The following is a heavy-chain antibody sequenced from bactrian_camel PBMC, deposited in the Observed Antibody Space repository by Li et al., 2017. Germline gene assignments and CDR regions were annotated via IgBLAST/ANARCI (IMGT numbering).Heavy chain of an antibody. J-gene: IGHJ4*01. Sequence: VQLVESGGGLVQPGGSLRLSCAASGFTFSSYWMYWVRQAPGKGLEWVSIISGGGTTYYADSVKGRFTVSKDNAKNMLYLEMSNLNPEDTDLYYCAAVQPETLVYDWSDPSNYVYWGQGTQVTVS. D-gene: IGHD6*01. CDR1: GFTFSSYW. V-gene: IGHV3S1*01. CDR3: AAVQPETLVYDWSDPSNYVY. CDR2: IISGGGTT.